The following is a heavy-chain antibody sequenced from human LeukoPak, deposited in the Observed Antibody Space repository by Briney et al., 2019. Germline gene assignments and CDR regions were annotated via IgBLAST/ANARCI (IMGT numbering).Heavy chain of an antibody. Sequence: GGSLRLSCAASGLTFSSHWMHWVRQAPGKGLEWVSTIYSGGSTYYADSVKGRFTIPRDNSKNTLYLQMNSLRAEDTAVYYCARHDWFDPWGRGTLVTVSS. V-gene: IGHV3-66*04. CDR1: GLTFSSHW. CDR3: ARHDWFDP. CDR2: IYSGGST. J-gene: IGHJ5*02.